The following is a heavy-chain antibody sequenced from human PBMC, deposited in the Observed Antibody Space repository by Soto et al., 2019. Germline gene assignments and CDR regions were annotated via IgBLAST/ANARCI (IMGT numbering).Heavy chain of an antibody. D-gene: IGHD3-10*01. V-gene: IGHV1-3*01. Sequence: QVQLVQSGAEVKKPGASVKVSCKASGYTFTSYAMHWVRQAPGQRLEWMGWINAGNGNTKYSQKFQGRVTMTRDTSASTAYMELSSLRSEDTAVYYCARLQTLLWAPLGMDVWGQGTTVTVSS. CDR3: ARLQTLLWAPLGMDV. J-gene: IGHJ6*02. CDR2: INAGNGNT. CDR1: GYTFTSYA.